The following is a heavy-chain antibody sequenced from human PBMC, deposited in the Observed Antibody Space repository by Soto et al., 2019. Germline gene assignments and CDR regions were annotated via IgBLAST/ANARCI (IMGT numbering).Heavy chain of an antibody. J-gene: IGHJ3*01. D-gene: IGHD3-10*01. Sequence: SETLSLTCTVSGGSISSYYWSWIRQPPGKGLEWIGYIYYSGSTNYNPSLKSRVTISVDTSKNQFSLKLSSVTAADTAVYYCARIVFRFGELDAFDVWCQGTMVTVSS. CDR2: IYYSGST. CDR3: ARIVFRFGELDAFDV. CDR1: GGSISSYY. V-gene: IGHV4-59*01.